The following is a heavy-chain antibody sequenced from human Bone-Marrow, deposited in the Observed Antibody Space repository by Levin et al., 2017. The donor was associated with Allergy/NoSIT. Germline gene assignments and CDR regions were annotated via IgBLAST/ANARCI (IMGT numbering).Heavy chain of an antibody. D-gene: IGHD3-16*01. Sequence: PSETLSLTCVVSGGSITNEAYSWTWIRQPPGRGLEWIGYLYLSGTNSYNPSLKSRVAISGDRSKNQFSLKLTSVTAADSAIYYCARDWRSSFDIWGQGTKVTVSS. V-gene: IGHV4-30-2*01. J-gene: IGHJ3*02. CDR3: ARDWRSSFDI. CDR2: LYLSGTN. CDR1: GGSITNEAYS.